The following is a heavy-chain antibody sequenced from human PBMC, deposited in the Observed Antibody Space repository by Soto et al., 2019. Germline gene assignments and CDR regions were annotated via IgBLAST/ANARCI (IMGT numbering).Heavy chain of an antibody. D-gene: IGHD2-15*01. J-gene: IGHJ5*02. CDR1: GYTFTGYY. Sequence: QVQLVQSGAEVKKPGASVKVSCKAYGYTFTGYYMHWVRQAPGQGLEWMGWINPNSGGTNYAQKFQGWVTMTRDTSISTAYMELSRLRSDDTAVYYCARGGDLYCSGGSCYSWFDPWGQGTLVTVSS. V-gene: IGHV1-2*04. CDR2: INPNSGGT. CDR3: ARGGDLYCSGGSCYSWFDP.